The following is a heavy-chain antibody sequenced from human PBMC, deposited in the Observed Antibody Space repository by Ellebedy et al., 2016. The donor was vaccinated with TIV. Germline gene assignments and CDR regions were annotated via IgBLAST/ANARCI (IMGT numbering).Heavy chain of an antibody. CDR1: GYTFNSYD. CDR2: MNPDSGNT. J-gene: IGHJ4*02. Sequence: ASVKVSXXASGYTFNSYDINWVRQATGQGPESMGWMNPDSGNTGYAQKFQGRVTMTRDSSISTAYMELSSLRSDDTAVYFYARATRYQLLPDFWGQGTLVTVSS. CDR3: ARATRYQLLPDF. V-gene: IGHV1-8*01. D-gene: IGHD2/OR15-2a*01.